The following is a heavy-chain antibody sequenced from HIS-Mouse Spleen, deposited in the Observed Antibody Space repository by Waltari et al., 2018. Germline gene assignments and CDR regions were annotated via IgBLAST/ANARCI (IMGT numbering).Heavy chain of an antibody. CDR2: LNPNRGGT. D-gene: IGHD1-26*01. Sequence: QVQLVQSGAEVKKPGASVKVSCKASGYTFTGYYMHWVRQAPGQGLEWRGWLNPNRGGTKYAQKFQGRVTMTRDTSISTAYMELSRLRSDDTAVYYCARDREVDWYFDLWGRGTLVTVSS. V-gene: IGHV1-2*02. J-gene: IGHJ2*01. CDR3: ARDREVDWYFDL. CDR1: GYTFTGYY.